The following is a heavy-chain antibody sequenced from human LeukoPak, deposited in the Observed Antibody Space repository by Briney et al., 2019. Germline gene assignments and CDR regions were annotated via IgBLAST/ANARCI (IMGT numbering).Heavy chain of an antibody. V-gene: IGHV1-46*01. CDR1: GYTFTSYY. D-gene: IGHD4-17*01. CDR2: INPSGGST. CDR3: ARGGSSGDYGDYDFDY. J-gene: IGHJ4*02. Sequence: GASVKVSCKASGYTFTSYYMHWVRQAPGQGLEWMGIINPSGGSTSYAQKFQGRVTMTRDTSTSTVYMELSSLRSEDTAVYYCARGGSSGDYGDYDFDYWGQGTLVTVSS.